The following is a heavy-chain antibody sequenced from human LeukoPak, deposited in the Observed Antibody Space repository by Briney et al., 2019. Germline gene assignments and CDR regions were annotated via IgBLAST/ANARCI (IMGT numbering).Heavy chain of an antibody. CDR1: GYTLTELS. J-gene: IGHJ4*02. CDR2: FDPEDGET. V-gene: IGHV1-24*01. Sequence: ASVKVSCKVSGYTLTELSMHWVRQAPGKGLEWMGGFDPEDGETIYAQKFQGRVTMTEDTSTDTAYMELSSLRSEDTAVYYCATDPIAVAGTAVDYWGQGTLVTVSS. CDR3: ATDPIAVAGTAVDY. D-gene: IGHD6-19*01.